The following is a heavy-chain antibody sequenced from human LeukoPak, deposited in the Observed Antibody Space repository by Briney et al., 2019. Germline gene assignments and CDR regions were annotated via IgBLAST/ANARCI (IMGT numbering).Heavy chain of an antibody. CDR3: ARAHYYDSSGYYYYFDY. J-gene: IGHJ4*02. V-gene: IGHV3-30-3*01. CDR1: GFTFSSYA. CDR2: ISYDGSNK. Sequence: PGGSLRLSCAASGFTFSSYAMHWVRQAPGKGLEWVAVISYDGSNKYYADSVKGRFTISRDNSKNTPYLQMNSLRAEDTAVYYCARAHYYDSSGYYYYFDYWGQGTLVTVSS. D-gene: IGHD3-22*01.